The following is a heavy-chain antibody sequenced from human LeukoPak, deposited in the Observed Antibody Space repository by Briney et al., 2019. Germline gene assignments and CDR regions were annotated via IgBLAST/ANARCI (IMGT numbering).Heavy chain of an antibody. CDR3: ARLLAAAKTDYFDY. CDR2: ISDSGST. CDR1: GGSISSGDYY. D-gene: IGHD6-13*01. J-gene: IGHJ4*02. V-gene: IGHV4-39*01. Sequence: PSETLSLTCTVSGGSISSGDYYWAWIRQPPRKRLEWIGSISDSGSTYYNASLKSRVTISVDTSKNQFSLKVRSVTAADTAVYYCARLLAAAKTDYFDYWGQGTLVTVSS.